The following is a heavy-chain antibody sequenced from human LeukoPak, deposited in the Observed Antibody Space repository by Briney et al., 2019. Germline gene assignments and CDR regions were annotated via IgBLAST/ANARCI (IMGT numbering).Heavy chain of an antibody. CDR2: IRSKANSYAT. CDR1: GFTFRTYW. CDR3: TAASMITFGGVIVI. V-gene: IGHV3-73*01. D-gene: IGHD3-16*02. J-gene: IGHJ4*02. Sequence: GGFLRLSCAASGFTFRTYWMCWVRQASGKGLEWVGRIRSKANSYATAYAASVKGRFTISRDDSKNTAYLQMNSLKTEDTAVYYCTAASMITFGGVIVIWGQGTLVTVSS.